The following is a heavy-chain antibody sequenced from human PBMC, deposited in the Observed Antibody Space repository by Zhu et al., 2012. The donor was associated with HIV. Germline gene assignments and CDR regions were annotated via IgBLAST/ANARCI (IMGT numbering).Heavy chain of an antibody. J-gene: IGHJ4*02. CDR3: ARADYDILTGYYKGYFDY. Sequence: QVQLQESGPGLVKPSETLSLTCTVSGGSISSHYWSWIRQPPGKGLEWIGYIYYSGSTNYNPSLKSRVTISVDTSKNQFSLKLSSVTAADTAVYYCARADYDILTGYYKGYFDYWAREPWSPSPQ. CDR1: GGSISSHY. CDR2: IYYSGST. V-gene: IGHV4-59*11. D-gene: IGHD3-9*01.